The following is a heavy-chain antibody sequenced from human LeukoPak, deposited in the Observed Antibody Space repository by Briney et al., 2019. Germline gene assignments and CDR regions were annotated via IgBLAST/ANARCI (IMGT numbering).Heavy chain of an antibody. J-gene: IGHJ4*02. Sequence: ASVKVSCKASGYTFTSYDISWVRQAPGQGLEWMGWISAYNGNTNYAQKLQGRVTMTTDTSTSTAYMELRSLRSDDTAVYYCARALVATPRSIFDYWGQGTLVTVSS. CDR2: ISAYNGNT. V-gene: IGHV1-18*01. CDR1: GYTFTSYD. D-gene: IGHD5-12*01. CDR3: ARALVATPRSIFDY.